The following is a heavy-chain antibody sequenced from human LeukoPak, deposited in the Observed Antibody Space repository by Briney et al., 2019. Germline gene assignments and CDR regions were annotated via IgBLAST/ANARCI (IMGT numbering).Heavy chain of an antibody. V-gene: IGHV4-38-2*01. CDR1: GYAIRTGYY. CDR2: VYHGGST. J-gene: IGHJ4*02. D-gene: IGHD3-16*02. CDR3: ARYRYGGPADY. Sequence: SETLSLTCAVSGYAIRTGYYWGWLRQPPGKELEWIGSVYHGGSTYYTPSLKSRVTISVDTSKNHFSLSLNSVTVADTAVYYYARYRYGGPADYWGQGTLVTVSS.